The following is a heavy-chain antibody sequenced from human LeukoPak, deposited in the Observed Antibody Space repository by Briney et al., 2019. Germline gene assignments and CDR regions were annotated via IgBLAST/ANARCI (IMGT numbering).Heavy chain of an antibody. J-gene: IGHJ4*02. D-gene: IGHD6-13*01. CDR1: GFTFSSYS. V-gene: IGHV3-21*01. CDR2: LSSSSSYI. Sequence: PGGSLRLSCAASGFTFSSYSMNWVRQAPGKGLEWVSSLSSSSSYIYYADSVKGRFTISRDNAKNSLYLQMNSLRAEDTAVYYCARGIAAAGTPGYWGQGTLVTVSS. CDR3: ARGIAAAGTPGY.